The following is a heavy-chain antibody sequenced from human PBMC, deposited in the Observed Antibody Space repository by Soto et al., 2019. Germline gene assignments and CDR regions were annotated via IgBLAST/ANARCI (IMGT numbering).Heavy chain of an antibody. CDR2: ISNDGSNP. CDR1: GFTFSKYA. V-gene: IGHV3-30-3*01. Sequence: GSLRLSCAASGFTFSKYAMHWVRQARGTGLEWVAVISNDGSNPYYADSVKGRFTISRDNSKNALYLQKNSLREEDTAVYYCARSGYDRSGYFVEYYFDYWGQGTLVTVSS. CDR3: ARSGYDRSGYFVEYYFDY. D-gene: IGHD3-22*01. J-gene: IGHJ4*02.